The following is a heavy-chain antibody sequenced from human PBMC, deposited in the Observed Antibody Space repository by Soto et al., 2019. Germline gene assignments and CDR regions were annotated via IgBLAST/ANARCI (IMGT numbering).Heavy chain of an antibody. D-gene: IGHD2-2*01. V-gene: IGHV4-34*01. CDR2: VDTSGIT. Sequence: SETLSLTCAVYGGSLSDYSWTWIRQAPRRGLEWIGEVDTSGITNYNPSLESRVTFSIDTSNSQFSLKLSSVTAADTAVYYCARVPDRWGQGTLVTVSS. CDR1: GGSLSDYS. CDR3: ARVPDR. J-gene: IGHJ5*02.